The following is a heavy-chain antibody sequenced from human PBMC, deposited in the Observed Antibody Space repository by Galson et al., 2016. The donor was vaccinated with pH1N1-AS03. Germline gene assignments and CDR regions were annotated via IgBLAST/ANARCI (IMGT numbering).Heavy chain of an antibody. CDR2: INAGNGNT. Sequence: SVKVSCKASGYTFTSYAMHWVRQAPGQRLEWMGWINAGNGNTKYSQKFQGRVTITRDTSASTAYTELSSLRSEDTAVYYCARDRGSGYDLFDYYYGMDVWGQGTTVTVSS. V-gene: IGHV1-3*01. J-gene: IGHJ6*02. CDR3: ARDRGSGYDLFDYYYGMDV. D-gene: IGHD5-12*01. CDR1: GYTFTSYA.